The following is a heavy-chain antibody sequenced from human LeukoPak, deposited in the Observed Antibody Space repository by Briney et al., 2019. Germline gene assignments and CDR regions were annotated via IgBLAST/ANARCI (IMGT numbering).Heavy chain of an antibody. CDR2: IKQDGGEK. CDR1: GFTFSSYW. Sequence: GGSLRLSCAASGFTFSSYWMSWVRQAPGKGLEWVANIKQDGGEKYYVDSVKGRCTISRDNAKNSLYLQMNSLRAEDTAVYYCAREGYYDSSGFLGFYYYGMDVWGQGTTVIVSS. V-gene: IGHV3-7*05. CDR3: AREGYYDSSGFLGFYYYGMDV. J-gene: IGHJ6*02. D-gene: IGHD3-22*01.